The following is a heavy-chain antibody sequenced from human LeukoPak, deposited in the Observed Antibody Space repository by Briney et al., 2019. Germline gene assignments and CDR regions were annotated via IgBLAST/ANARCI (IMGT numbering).Heavy chain of an antibody. J-gene: IGHJ4*02. CDR3: ARVGWNGYFDY. Sequence: SETLSLTCTVSGGSISSYYWSWIRQPPGKGLEWIGYIYYSGSTNYNPSLKSRVTISVDTSKNQFSLKLSSVTAADTAVYYCARVGWNGYFDYWGQGTLVTVSS. CDR1: GGSISSYY. V-gene: IGHV4-59*01. D-gene: IGHD1-1*01. CDR2: IYYSGST.